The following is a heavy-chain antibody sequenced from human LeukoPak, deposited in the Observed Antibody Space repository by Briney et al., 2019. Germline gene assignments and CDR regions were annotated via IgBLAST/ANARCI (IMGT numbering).Heavy chain of an antibody. J-gene: IGHJ6*03. V-gene: IGHV1-18*01. CDR3: ARLSYDSRIYNYYYYYMDV. Sequence: ASVKVSCKASGYTFTDYGITWVRQAPGQGLEWMGWISGYNGNTNYAQKLQGRVTMTTDTSTSTAYMELRSLRSDDTAVYYCARLSYDSRIYNYYYYYMDVWGKGTTVTISS. CDR2: ISGYNGNT. CDR1: GYTFTDYG. D-gene: IGHD3-22*01.